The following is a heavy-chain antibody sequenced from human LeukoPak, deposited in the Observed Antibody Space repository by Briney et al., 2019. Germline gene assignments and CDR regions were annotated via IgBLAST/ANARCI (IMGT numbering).Heavy chain of an antibody. J-gene: IGHJ4*02. CDR3: AGTSYDSSGYFDY. CDR1: GYMFTSYY. CDR2: INPSGGST. Sequence: ASVKVSCKPSGYMFTSYYMHWVRQAPGLGLEWMGIINPSGGSTSYAQKFQGRVTMTRDTSTSTVYMELSSLRSEDTAVYYCAGTSYDSSGYFDYWGQGTLVTVSS. D-gene: IGHD3-22*01. V-gene: IGHV1-46*01.